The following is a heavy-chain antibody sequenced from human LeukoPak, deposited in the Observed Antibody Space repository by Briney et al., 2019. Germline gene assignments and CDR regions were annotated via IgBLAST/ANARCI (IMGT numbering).Heavy chain of an antibody. CDR2: IRWNSGSI. V-gene: IGHV3-9*01. J-gene: IGHJ3*02. Sequence: GGSLRLSCAASGFTFDDYAMHWVRQAPGKGLEWVSGIRWNSGSIGYADSVKGRFTISRDNAKNSLYLQMNSLRAEDTALYYCAKDRRVVPAAMVSAFDIWGQGTMVTVSS. CDR3: AKDRRVVPAAMVSAFDI. CDR1: GFTFDDYA. D-gene: IGHD2-2*01.